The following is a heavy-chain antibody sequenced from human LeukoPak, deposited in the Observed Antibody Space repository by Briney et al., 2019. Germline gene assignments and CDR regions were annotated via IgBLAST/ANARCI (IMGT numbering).Heavy chain of an antibody. V-gene: IGHV1-8*01. D-gene: IGHD3-16*01. J-gene: IGHJ5*02. CDR1: GYTFTCYD. Sequence: ASVKVSCKASGYTFTCYDINWVRQATGQGLEWMGWMNPNSGNTGYAQKFQGRVTMTRNTSISTAYMELSSLRSEDTAVYYCARGGGYVNWFDPWGQGTLVTVSS. CDR3: ARGGGYVNWFDP. CDR2: MNPNSGNT.